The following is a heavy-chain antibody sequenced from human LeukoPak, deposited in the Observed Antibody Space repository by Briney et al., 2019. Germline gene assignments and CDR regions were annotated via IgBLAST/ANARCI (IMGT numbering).Heavy chain of an antibody. CDR1: GYTFTGYF. CDR2: INPNSGGT. Sequence: ASVKVSCKASGYTFTGYFMHWVRQAPGQGLEWMGWINPNSGGTDYAQKFQGRVTMTGDTSISTAYMDLSSLRSDDTAVYYCAKAPANYVDTAMGTFDYWGQGTLVTVSS. J-gene: IGHJ4*02. D-gene: IGHD5-18*01. CDR3: AKAPANYVDTAMGTFDY. V-gene: IGHV1-2*02.